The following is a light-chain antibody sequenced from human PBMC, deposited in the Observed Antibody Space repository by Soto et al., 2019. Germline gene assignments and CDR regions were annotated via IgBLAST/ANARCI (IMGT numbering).Light chain of an antibody. Sequence: EIVMTQSPGTLSLSPGEVATLSCRASQSVSGSYLAWYQQKPGQAPRLVIYDASSRATGIPDRFSGSGSGTDFTLNITRLEPEDSAVYYCLQHSGTSPKTFGQGTKVDIK. CDR3: LQHSGTSPKT. CDR2: DAS. V-gene: IGKV3-20*01. J-gene: IGKJ1*01. CDR1: QSVSGSY.